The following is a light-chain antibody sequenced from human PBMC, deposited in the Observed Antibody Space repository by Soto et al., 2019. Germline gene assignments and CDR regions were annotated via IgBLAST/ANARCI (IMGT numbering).Light chain of an antibody. CDR3: SSYAGSNIGV. J-gene: IGLJ1*01. Sequence: QSALTQPPSASGSPGQPVTISCTGTSSDVGGYDYVSWYQHHPGKAPKLMIYEVTKRPSGVPDRFSGSKSGNTASLTVSGLQAEDEADYYCSSYAGSNIGVFGTGTKLTVL. CDR2: EVT. V-gene: IGLV2-8*01. CDR1: SSDVGGYDY.